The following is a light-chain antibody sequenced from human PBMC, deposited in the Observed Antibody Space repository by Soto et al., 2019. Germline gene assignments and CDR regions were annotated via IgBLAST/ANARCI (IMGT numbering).Light chain of an antibody. V-gene: IGKV3-15*01. CDR3: QQYNNWPRGT. Sequence: IVMTQSPASLSVSPGEGATLSCRASQSVSNNLAWYQQKPGQAPRLLIYGASTRATSSPALYSGIGSGTDLTLTVSRLQSEEFAVYYCQQYNNWPRGTLGQGTKVEIK. J-gene: IGKJ1*01. CDR1: QSVSNN. CDR2: GAS.